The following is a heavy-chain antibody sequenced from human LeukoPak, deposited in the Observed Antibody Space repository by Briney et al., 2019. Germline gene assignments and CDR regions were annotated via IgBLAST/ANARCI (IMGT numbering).Heavy chain of an antibody. Sequence: GGSLRLSCAASGFTFSTYSMNWVRQAPGKGLEWVSYIRSSGTTIYYADSVKGRFSISRDNAKNSLYLQLNSLGDEDTAVYYCARGAGIPAAQGFAPFDYWGQGTLVIVSS. D-gene: IGHD6-13*01. CDR1: GFTFSTYS. V-gene: IGHV3-48*02. CDR3: ARGAGIPAAQGFAPFDY. CDR2: IRSSGTTI. J-gene: IGHJ4*02.